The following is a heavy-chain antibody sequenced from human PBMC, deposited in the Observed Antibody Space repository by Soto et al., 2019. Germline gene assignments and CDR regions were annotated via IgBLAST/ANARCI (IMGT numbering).Heavy chain of an antibody. CDR3: ARDYSDSSGPTFDY. CDR2: IYYSGST. Sequence: SETLSLTCTVSGGSISSGDYYWSWIRQPPGKGLEWIGYIYYSGSTYYNPSLKSRVTISVDTSKNQFSLKLSSVTAADTAVYYCARDYSDSSGPTFDYWGQGTLVTVSS. J-gene: IGHJ4*02. V-gene: IGHV4-30-4*01. D-gene: IGHD3-22*01. CDR1: GGSISSGDYY.